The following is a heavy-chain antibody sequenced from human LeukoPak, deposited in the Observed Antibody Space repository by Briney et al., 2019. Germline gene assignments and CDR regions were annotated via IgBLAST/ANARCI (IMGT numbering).Heavy chain of an antibody. V-gene: IGHV5-51*01. CDR1: GYRFTSYW. CDR3: ARQPDYYDSSRLDY. Sequence: GEPLKISCKGSGYRFTSYWIGWVRQMPGKGLEWMGIIYPGDSDTRYSPSFQGQVTISADKSISTAYLQWSSLKASDTAMYYCARQPDYYDSSRLDYWGQGALVTVSS. D-gene: IGHD3-22*01. J-gene: IGHJ4*02. CDR2: IYPGDSDT.